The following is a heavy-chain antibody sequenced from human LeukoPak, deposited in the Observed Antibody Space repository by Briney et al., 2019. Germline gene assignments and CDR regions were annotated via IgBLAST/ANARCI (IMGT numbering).Heavy chain of an antibody. Sequence: GGSLRLSCAASGFTFSSYEMNWVRQAPGKGLEWVSYISSSGSTIYYADSVKGRFTISRDNAKNSLYLQMNSLRAEDTAVYYCARRLEYSGSKGVFDYWGQGTLVTVSS. CDR1: GFTFSSYE. CDR3: ARRLEYSGSKGVFDY. V-gene: IGHV3-48*03. J-gene: IGHJ4*02. D-gene: IGHD1-26*01. CDR2: ISSSGSTI.